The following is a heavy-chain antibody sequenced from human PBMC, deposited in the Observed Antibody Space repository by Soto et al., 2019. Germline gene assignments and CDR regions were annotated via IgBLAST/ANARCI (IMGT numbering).Heavy chain of an antibody. CDR1: GGTITTGGHF. CDR2: IYSSGTT. V-gene: IGHV4-31*03. Sequence: QVQLQESRPELVKASQTLSLTCTVSGGTITTGGHFWSWIRQYPGKGLEWIGYIYSSGTTHYNPSLKSRVTISIDTSKNQFSLNLSSVTAADTAVYYCARVVSGSYLDYWGQGTLVTVSS. D-gene: IGHD1-26*01. CDR3: ARVVSGSYLDY. J-gene: IGHJ4*02.